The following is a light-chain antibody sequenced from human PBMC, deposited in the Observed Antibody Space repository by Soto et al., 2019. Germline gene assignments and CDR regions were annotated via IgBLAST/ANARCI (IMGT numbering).Light chain of an antibody. Sequence: DIQMTQSPSTLSASIGDRVTITCRASQSVATWLAWYQQKPGKAPKVLIYKASTLQSGVPSRFSGSGSGTECTLTISSLQPDDFGTYYCQHYYSYWWTFGQGTKVEIK. CDR1: QSVATW. V-gene: IGKV1-5*03. CDR2: KAS. J-gene: IGKJ1*01. CDR3: QHYYSYWWT.